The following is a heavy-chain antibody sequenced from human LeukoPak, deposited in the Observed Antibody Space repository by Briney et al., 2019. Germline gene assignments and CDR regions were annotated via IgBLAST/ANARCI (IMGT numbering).Heavy chain of an antibody. CDR2: ISGSGGST. V-gene: IGHV3-23*01. CDR1: GFTFSSYA. Sequence: PGGSLRLSCAASGFTFSSYAMSWVRQAPGKGLEWVSAISGSGGSTYYADSVKGRFTISRDNAKNSLYLQMNSLRAEDTAVYYCGRGSGRGSVDYWGQGTLVTVSS. CDR3: GRGSGRGSVDY. J-gene: IGHJ4*02. D-gene: IGHD3-10*01.